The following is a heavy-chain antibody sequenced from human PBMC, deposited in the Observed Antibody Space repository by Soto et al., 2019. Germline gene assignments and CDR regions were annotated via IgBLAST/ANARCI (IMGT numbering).Heavy chain of an antibody. V-gene: IGHV1-18*04. CDR1: GYRFSSHQ. D-gene: IGHD1-7*01. CDR3: ARGSQWNFGILDS. J-gene: IGHJ4*02. CDR2: ISGYNGNT. Sequence: QVQLVQSGPEVKKPGASVKVSCKASGYRFSSHQLTWVRQAPGQPVEWMGWISGYNGNTNYVQKFHGRVTLATDSSTSTAYMEVMSLKSDDTALYDCARGSQWNFGILDSGGQGTQVTVSS.